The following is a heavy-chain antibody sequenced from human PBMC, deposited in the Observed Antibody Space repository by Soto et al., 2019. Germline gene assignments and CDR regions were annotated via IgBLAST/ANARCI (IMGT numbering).Heavy chain of an antibody. V-gene: IGHV2-26*01. CDR3: ARIRRVTMKSGAFDI. D-gene: IGHD3-22*01. CDR2: IFSNEEK. Sequence: QVTLKESGPVLVKPTETLTLTCTVSGFSLSNARMGVSWIRQPQGKALEWLAHIFSNEEKSYSTSLKRRLTVSKDTSKSQVVHTMTNMDPVDTATYYCARIRRVTMKSGAFDIWGQGTMVTVSS. CDR1: GFSLSNARMG. J-gene: IGHJ3*02.